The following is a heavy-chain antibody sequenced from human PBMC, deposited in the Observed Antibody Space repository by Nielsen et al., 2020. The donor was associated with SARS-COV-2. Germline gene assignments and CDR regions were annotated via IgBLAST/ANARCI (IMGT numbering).Heavy chain of an antibody. CDR2: IYYSGST. CDR3: ARAATGGRITIFGVVIIGAFDI. CDR1: GGSISSGGYY. Sequence: SETLSLTCTVSGGSISSGGYYWSWIRQHPGKGLEWIGYIYYSGSTYYNPSLKSRVTISVDTSKNQFSLKLSSVTAADTAVYYCARAATGGRITIFGVVIIGAFDIWGQGTMVTVSS. J-gene: IGHJ3*02. V-gene: IGHV4-31*03. D-gene: IGHD3-3*01.